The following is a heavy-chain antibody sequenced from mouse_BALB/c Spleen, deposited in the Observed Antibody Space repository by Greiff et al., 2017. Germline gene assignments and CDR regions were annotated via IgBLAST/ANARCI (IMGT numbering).Heavy chain of an antibody. J-gene: IGHJ3*01. D-gene: IGHD2-4*01. CDR1: GYTFTSYW. Sequence: VKVVESGAELAKPGASVKMSCKASGYTFTSYWMHWVKQRPGQGLEWIGYINPSTGYTEYNQKFKDKATLTADKSSSTAYMQLSSLTSEDSAVYYCARKGDYFSWFAYWGQGTLVTVSA. V-gene: IGHV1-7*01. CDR3: ARKGDYFSWFAY. CDR2: INPSTGYT.